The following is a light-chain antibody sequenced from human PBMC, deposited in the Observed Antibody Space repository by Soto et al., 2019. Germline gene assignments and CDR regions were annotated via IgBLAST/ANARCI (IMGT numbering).Light chain of an antibody. CDR2: DVS. J-gene: IGLJ1*01. CDR1: SSDVGGYNY. Sequence: QSDLTQPASVSGSPGQSITISCTGTSSDVGGYNYVSWYQHHPGKAPKLLIYDVSNGPSGVSNRFFGSKSGNTASLTISGLQPEDEADYYCSSYTSSSTRVFGTGTKLTVL. V-gene: IGLV2-14*03. CDR3: SSYTSSSTRV.